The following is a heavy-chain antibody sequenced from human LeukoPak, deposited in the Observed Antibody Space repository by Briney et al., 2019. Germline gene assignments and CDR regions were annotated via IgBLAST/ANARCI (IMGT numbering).Heavy chain of an antibody. CDR1: GGSISSYY. CDR2: IYYSGST. Sequence: PSETLSLTCTVSGGSISSYYWSWIRQPPGKGLEWIGYIYYSGSTNYNPSLKSRVTISVDTSKNQFSLKLSSVTAADTAVYYCARVPYSSGGYYYYGMDVWGQGTTVTVSS. V-gene: IGHV4-59*01. D-gene: IGHD6-19*01. CDR3: ARVPYSSGGYYYYGMDV. J-gene: IGHJ6*02.